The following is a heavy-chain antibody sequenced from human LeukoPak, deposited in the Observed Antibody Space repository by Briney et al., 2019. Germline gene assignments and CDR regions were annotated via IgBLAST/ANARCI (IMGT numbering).Heavy chain of an antibody. CDR3: ARANFGMVRDRRAFDI. CDR2: MNPNSGNT. V-gene: IGHV1-8*03. CDR1: GYTFTSYD. D-gene: IGHD3-10*01. J-gene: IGHJ3*02. Sequence: ASVKVSCKASGYTFTSYDINWVRQATGQGLEWMGWMNPNSGNTGYAQKFQGRVTITRNTSISTAYMELSSLRSEDTAVYYCARANFGMVRDRRAFDIWGQGTMVTVSS.